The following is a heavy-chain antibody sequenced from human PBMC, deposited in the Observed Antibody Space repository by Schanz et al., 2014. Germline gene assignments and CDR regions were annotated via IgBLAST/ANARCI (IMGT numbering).Heavy chain of an antibody. J-gene: IGHJ4*02. Sequence: QVQLVQSGGEVKKPGASVKVSCKASGYTFRHYGISWLRQAPGQGLEWMGYISGYNGNTNYAPKVQDRVTMTTDTSTSTAYMELRSLRSDDTAVFYCARGMAGYDWPDFWGQGTLVTVSS. CDR3: ARGMAGYDWPDF. CDR1: GYTFRHYG. CDR2: ISGYNGNT. V-gene: IGHV1-18*04. D-gene: IGHD5-12*01.